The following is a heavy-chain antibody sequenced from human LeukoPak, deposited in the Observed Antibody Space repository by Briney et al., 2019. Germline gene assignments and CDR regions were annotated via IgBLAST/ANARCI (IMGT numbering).Heavy chain of an antibody. J-gene: IGHJ4*02. CDR3: AKGDLGSFDY. V-gene: IGHV3-23*01. CDR1: GFTFSSYA. D-gene: IGHD2-21*02. Sequence: GGSLRLSCAASGFTFSSYAMSWVRQAPGKGLEWVSVISSSGHSTHFADSVKGRFTISRDNSKNTVYLQMNSLRAEDTAVYYCAKGDLGSFDYWGQGTLVTVSS. CDR2: ISSSGHST.